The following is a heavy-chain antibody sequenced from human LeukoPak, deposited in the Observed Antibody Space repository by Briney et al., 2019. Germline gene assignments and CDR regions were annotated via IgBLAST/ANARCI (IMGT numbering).Heavy chain of an antibody. V-gene: IGHV1-2*02. CDR2: INPNSGGT. CDR1: GYTFTGYC. D-gene: IGHD2-2*01. CDR3: ARGYCSSTSCYYFDY. Sequence: ASVKVSCKASGYTFTGYCMHWVRQAPGQGLEWMGWINPNSGGTNYAQKFQGRVTMTRDTSISTAYMELSRLRSDDTAVYYCARGYCSSTSCYYFDYWGQGTLVTVSS. J-gene: IGHJ4*02.